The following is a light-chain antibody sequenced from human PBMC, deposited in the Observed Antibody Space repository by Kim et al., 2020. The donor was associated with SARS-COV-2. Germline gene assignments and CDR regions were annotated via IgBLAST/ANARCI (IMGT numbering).Light chain of an antibody. J-gene: IGKJ4*01. CDR1: QSILYSSNNKNY. Sequence: DIVMTQSPDSLAVSLGERATINCKASQSILYSSNNKNYVAWYQQKPGQPPKLLIYWASTRESGVPDRFSGSGSGTDFTLTISSLQAEDVAVYFCHQYYSIHPYTFGGGTKVDIK. CDR3: HQYYSIHPYT. CDR2: WAS. V-gene: IGKV4-1*01.